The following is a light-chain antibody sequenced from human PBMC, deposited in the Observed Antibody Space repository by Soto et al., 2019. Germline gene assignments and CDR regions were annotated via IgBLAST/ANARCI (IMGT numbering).Light chain of an antibody. CDR3: CSYAGSYTFDYV. Sequence: QSALTQPRSVSGSPGQSVTISCTGTSSDVGGYNYVSWYQQHPGKAPKLMIYDVSKRPSGVPDRFSGSKSGNTASLTISGLQAEDEGDYYCCSYAGSYTFDYVFGTGTKVTVL. CDR2: DVS. J-gene: IGLJ1*01. V-gene: IGLV2-11*01. CDR1: SSDVGGYNY.